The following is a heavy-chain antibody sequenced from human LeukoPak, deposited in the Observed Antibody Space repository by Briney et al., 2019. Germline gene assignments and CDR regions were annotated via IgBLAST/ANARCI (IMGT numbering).Heavy chain of an antibody. CDR3: ARGYDFWRGYYPFDY. V-gene: IGHV1-69*05. CDR1: GGTFSSYA. CDR2: IIPIFGTA. Sequence: GASVKVSCKASGGTFSSYAISWVRQAPGQGLEWMGGIIPIFGTANYAQKFQGRVTITTDESTSTAYMELSSLRSEDTAVYYCARGYDFWRGYYPFDYWAQGTLVTVSS. D-gene: IGHD3-3*01. J-gene: IGHJ4*02.